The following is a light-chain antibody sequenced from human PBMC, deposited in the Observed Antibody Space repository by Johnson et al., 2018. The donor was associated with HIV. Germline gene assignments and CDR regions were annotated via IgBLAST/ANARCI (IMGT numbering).Light chain of an antibody. CDR3: GTWDSSLSAYV. V-gene: IGLV1-51*02. CDR2: ENN. J-gene: IGLJ1*01. Sequence: QSVLTQPPSVSAAPGQKVTISCSGSSSNIGNNYVSWYQQLPGTAPKLLIYENNKRPSGIPDRFSGSKSGTPATLGITGLQPENEADYYCGTWDSSLSAYVFGIGTKVTVL. CDR1: SSNIGNNY.